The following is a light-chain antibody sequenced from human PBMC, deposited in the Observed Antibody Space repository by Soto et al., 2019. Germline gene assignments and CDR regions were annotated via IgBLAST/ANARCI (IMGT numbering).Light chain of an antibody. CDR3: QQYDNWPPYT. CDR2: GAS. V-gene: IGKV3-15*01. J-gene: IGKJ2*01. CDR1: QSVSSSY. Sequence: IVLTQSPGTLSLSPGDRATLSCRASQSVSSSYLAWYQQKPGQAPRLLIYGASTRATGIPARFSGSGSGTEFTLTISSLQSEDFAVYYCQQYDNWPPYTFGQGTKVDIK.